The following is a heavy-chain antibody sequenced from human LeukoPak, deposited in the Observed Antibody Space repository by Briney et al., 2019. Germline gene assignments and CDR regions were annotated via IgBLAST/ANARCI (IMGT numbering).Heavy chain of an antibody. D-gene: IGHD5-24*01. CDR2: FTGSGGPT. CDR3: ATVAFQDGYNHITAYYYFDC. CDR1: RFTFSSYA. Sequence: PGGSLRLSCAASRFTFSSYAMSGVRQAPGKGLDGVSAFTGSGGPTVYADSVKGRFTISRDNSKNTLYLQMNRLRAEDTAVYYCATVAFQDGYNHITAYYYFDCWGQGTLVTVSS. J-gene: IGHJ4*02. V-gene: IGHV3-23*01.